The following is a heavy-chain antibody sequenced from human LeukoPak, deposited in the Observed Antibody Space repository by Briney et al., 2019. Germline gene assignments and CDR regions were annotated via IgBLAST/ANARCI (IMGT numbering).Heavy chain of an antibody. CDR2: IIPILGIA. Sequence: ASVKVSCKASGGTFSSYAISWVRQAPGQGLEWMGRIIPILGIANYAQKFQGRVTITADKSTSTAYMELSSLRSEDTAVYYCARDREEYYYDSSGSDYWGQGTLVTVSS. D-gene: IGHD3-22*01. CDR3: ARDREEYYYDSSGSDY. J-gene: IGHJ4*02. V-gene: IGHV1-69*04. CDR1: GGTFSSYA.